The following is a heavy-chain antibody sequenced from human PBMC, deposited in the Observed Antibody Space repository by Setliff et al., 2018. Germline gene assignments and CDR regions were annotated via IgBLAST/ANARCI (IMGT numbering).Heavy chain of an antibody. J-gene: IGHJ4*02. CDR1: GFTFSSLW. D-gene: IGHD2-2*01. Sequence: PSETLRLSCSASGFTFSSLWMAWVRQAPGKGLEWIGEISHSGSANYNPSLKSRVTMSVDTSKNQFSLNLNSVTAADTAVYYFRLAHCNTTSCEEALDFWSQGTLVTVSS. CDR2: ISHSGSA. V-gene: IGHV4-34*08. CDR3: RLAHCNTTSCEEALDF.